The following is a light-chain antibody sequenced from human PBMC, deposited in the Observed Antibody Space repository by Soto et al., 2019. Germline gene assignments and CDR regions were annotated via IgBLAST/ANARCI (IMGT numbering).Light chain of an antibody. V-gene: IGKV3-15*01. CDR1: QSVSSN. CDR2: GAS. J-gene: IGKJ3*01. CDR3: QQSYGTPFS. Sequence: EIVMTQSPATLSVSPGERATLSCRASQSVSSNLAWYQQKPGQAPRLLIYGASTRATGIPARFSGSGSGTEFTLTISSLQPEDSATYYCQQSYGTPFSFGPGTKADI.